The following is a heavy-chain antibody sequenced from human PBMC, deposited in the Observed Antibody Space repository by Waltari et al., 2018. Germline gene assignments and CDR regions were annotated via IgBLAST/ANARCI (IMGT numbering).Heavy chain of an antibody. D-gene: IGHD2-15*01. Sequence: EVQLLESGGGLVQPGGSLRLSCEASGFTFSSYAMSWVRQAPGKGLEWVPTINGNGGSTHYADSVKGRFTISRDNSKSTLYVQMNSLRAEDTAVYYCAKVVVSDSPDYCDYWGQGVLVAVSP. J-gene: IGHJ4*02. CDR2: INGNGGST. CDR3: AKVVVSDSPDYCDY. CDR1: GFTFSSYA. V-gene: IGHV3-23*01.